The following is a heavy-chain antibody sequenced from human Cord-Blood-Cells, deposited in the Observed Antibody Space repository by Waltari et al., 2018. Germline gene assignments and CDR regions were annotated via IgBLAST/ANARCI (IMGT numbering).Heavy chain of an antibody. CDR2: IWYDGSNK. Sequence: QVQLVESGGGVVQPGRSLSLSCAASGFTFSSYGMHWVRQAPGKGLEWVAVIWYDGSNKYYADSVKGRFTISRDNSKNTLYLQMNSLRAEDTAVYYCARGGGSYFDYWGQGTLVTVSS. CDR3: ARGGGSYFDY. V-gene: IGHV3-33*01. D-gene: IGHD1-26*01. J-gene: IGHJ4*02. CDR1: GFTFSSYG.